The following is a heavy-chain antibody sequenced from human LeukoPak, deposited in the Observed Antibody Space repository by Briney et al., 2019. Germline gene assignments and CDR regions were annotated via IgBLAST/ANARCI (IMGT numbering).Heavy chain of an antibody. Sequence: GGSLRLSCAISGITLSNYGMSWVRQAPGKGLEWVAGISDSGGSTNYADSVKGRFTISRDNPKNTLYLQMNSLRAEDTAVYFCAKDPWGGSGIYLGYWGREPLVTVS. J-gene: IGHJ4*02. CDR2: ISDSGGST. V-gene: IGHV3-23*01. CDR3: AKDPWGGSGIYLGY. D-gene: IGHD3-10*01. CDR1: GITLSNYG.